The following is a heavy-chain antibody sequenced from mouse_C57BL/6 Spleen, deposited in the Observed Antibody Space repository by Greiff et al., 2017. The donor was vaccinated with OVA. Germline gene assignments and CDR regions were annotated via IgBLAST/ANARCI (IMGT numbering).Heavy chain of an antibody. CDR2: IHPNSGST. Sequence: QVQLQQPGAELVKPGASVKLSCKASGYTFTSYWMHWVKQRPGQGLEWIGMIHPNSGSTNYNEKFKSKATLTVDKSSSTAYMQLSSLTSEDSAVYYCARPTTVYAMDYWGQGTSVTVSS. J-gene: IGHJ4*01. CDR3: ARPTTVYAMDY. D-gene: IGHD1-1*01. V-gene: IGHV1-64*01. CDR1: GYTFTSYW.